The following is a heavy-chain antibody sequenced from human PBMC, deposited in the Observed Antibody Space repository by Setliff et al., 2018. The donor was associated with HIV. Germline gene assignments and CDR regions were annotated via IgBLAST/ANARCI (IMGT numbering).Heavy chain of an antibody. D-gene: IGHD3-22*01. V-gene: IGHV3-23*01. CDR1: GFTLSTYA. J-gene: IGHJ5*02. Sequence: PGGSLRLSCAASGFTLSTYAMSWIRQAPGKGLEWVSVISGSGGTTYYSDSVKGRFTISRDISKNTVHLQMNSLKVDDTAVYYCAKLKEKWLSPILQNFFDPWGQGTLVTVSS. CDR3: AKLKEKWLSPILQNFFDP. CDR2: ISGSGGTT.